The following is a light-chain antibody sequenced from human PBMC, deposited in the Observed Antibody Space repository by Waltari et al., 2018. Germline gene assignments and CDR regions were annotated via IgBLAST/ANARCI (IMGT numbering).Light chain of an antibody. CDR2: DVT. CDR1: TSDVGAHNY. Sequence: QSALTQPRSVSGSPGQSVSISCTGTTSDVGAHNYVSWYQQHPGQAPTLMIYDVTKRPSGVPDRFSGSKSGNTASLTISGLQADDEADYYCCSYGGSYTNILCGGGTKLTVL. CDR3: CSYGGSYTNIL. V-gene: IGLV2-11*01. J-gene: IGLJ3*02.